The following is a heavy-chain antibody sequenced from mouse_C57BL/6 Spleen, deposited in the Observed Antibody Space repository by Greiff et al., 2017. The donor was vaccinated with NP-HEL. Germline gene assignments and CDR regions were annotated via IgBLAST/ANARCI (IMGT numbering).Heavy chain of an antibody. Sequence: QVQLKQSGAELARPGASVKLSCKASGYTFTSYGISWVKQRTGQGLEWIGEIYPRSGNTYYNEKFKGKATLTADKSSSTAYMELRSLTSEDSAVYFCARPYGSSLYWYFDVWGTGTTVTVSS. CDR1: GYTFTSYG. V-gene: IGHV1-81*01. CDR3: ARPYGSSLYWYFDV. J-gene: IGHJ1*03. CDR2: IYPRSGNT. D-gene: IGHD1-1*01.